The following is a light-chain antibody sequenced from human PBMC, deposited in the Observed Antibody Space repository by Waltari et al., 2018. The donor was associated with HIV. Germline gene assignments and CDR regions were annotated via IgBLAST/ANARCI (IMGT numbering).Light chain of an antibody. Sequence: QSVLTQPPSASGTPGQRVTISCSGSSSNIGSNYVYWYQQLPGTAPKLLIYRNNQRPSGVPDRFSGSKSRTSASLAISGLRSEDEADYYCAVWGDSLNSYVFGTGTEVTVL. J-gene: IGLJ1*01. CDR3: AVWGDSLNSYV. V-gene: IGLV1-47*01. CDR1: SSNIGSNY. CDR2: RNN.